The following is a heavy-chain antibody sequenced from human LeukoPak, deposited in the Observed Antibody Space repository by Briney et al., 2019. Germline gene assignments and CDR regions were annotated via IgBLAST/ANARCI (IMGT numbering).Heavy chain of an antibody. CDR2: IGAYNGNT. J-gene: IGHJ4*02. V-gene: IGHV1-18*01. Sequence: ASVKVSCKASGYTFTSYGISWVRQAPGQGLEWMGWIGAYNGNTNYAQKLQGRVTMTTDTSTSTAYMELRSLRSDDTAVYYCARLDSGSYYEDFDYWGQGTLVTVSS. CDR3: ARLDSGSYYEDFDY. D-gene: IGHD1-26*01. CDR1: GYTFTSYG.